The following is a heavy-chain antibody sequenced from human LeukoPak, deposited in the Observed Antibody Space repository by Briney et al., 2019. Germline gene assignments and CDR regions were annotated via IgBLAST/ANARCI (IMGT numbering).Heavy chain of an antibody. D-gene: IGHD1-26*01. CDR3: ARVGYSNSYDY. V-gene: IGHV1-8*03. CDR1: GYTFTSYD. J-gene: IGHJ4*02. Sequence: ASVKVSCKASGYTFTSYDINWVRQAPGQGLEWMGWMNPNTGNAGYAQKFQDRVTITWDASISTAYMDLSSLRSEDTAVYYCARVGYSNSYDYWGQGTLVTVSS. CDR2: MNPNTGNA.